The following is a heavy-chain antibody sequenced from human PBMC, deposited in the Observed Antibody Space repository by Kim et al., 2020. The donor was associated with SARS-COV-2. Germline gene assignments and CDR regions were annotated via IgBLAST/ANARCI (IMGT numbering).Heavy chain of an antibody. CDR3: ARVRSGSYFDAFDI. V-gene: IGHV3-30*01. Sequence: ADSVKGRLTISRDNSKNTLYLQMNSLRAEDTAVYYCARVRSGSYFDAFDIWGQGTMVTVSS. D-gene: IGHD1-26*01. J-gene: IGHJ3*02.